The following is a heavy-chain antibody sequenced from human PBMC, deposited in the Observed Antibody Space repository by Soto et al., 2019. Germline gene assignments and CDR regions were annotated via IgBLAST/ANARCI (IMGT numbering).Heavy chain of an antibody. V-gene: IGHV3-7*01. CDR2: INQDRSEK. CDR1: GFTFSSYW. D-gene: IGHD5-18*01. Sequence: EVQLVESGGGLVQPGGSLRLSCAASGFTFSSYWMSWVRQAPGKGLAWLANINQDRSEKYYVDSVKGRFTISRDNAKNSLYLKMNSLRAEDTSVYYCARWNSYGYYFDYWGQGTRVTVSS. J-gene: IGHJ4*02. CDR3: ARWNSYGYYFDY.